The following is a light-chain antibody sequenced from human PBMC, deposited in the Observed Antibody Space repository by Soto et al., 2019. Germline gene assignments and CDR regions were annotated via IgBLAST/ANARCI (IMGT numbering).Light chain of an antibody. J-gene: IGLJ1*01. Sequence: QSVLTQPASVSGSPGQSITISCTGTSSDVGGYNYVSWYQRHPGKAPKLMIYEVSNRPSGVSNRFSGSKSGNTDSLTISGLQAEDQADYYCSSYTSSSTLNYVFGTGTKVTVL. CDR1: SSDVGGYNY. V-gene: IGLV2-14*01. CDR2: EVS. CDR3: SSYTSSSTLNYV.